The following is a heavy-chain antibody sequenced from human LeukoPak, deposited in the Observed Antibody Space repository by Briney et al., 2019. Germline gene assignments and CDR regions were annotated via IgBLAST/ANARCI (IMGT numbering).Heavy chain of an antibody. V-gene: IGHV3-30*03. J-gene: IGHJ4*02. CDR1: GFTFSSYG. Sequence: GSLRLSCAASGFTFSSYGMHWVRQAPGKGLEWVAVISYDGSNKYYADSVKGRFTISRDNSKNSLYLQMNSLRAEDTAVYYCARDAAEYYYDSSPSPFDYWGQGTLVTVSS. CDR3: ARDAAEYYYDSSPSPFDY. D-gene: IGHD3-22*01. CDR2: ISYDGSNK.